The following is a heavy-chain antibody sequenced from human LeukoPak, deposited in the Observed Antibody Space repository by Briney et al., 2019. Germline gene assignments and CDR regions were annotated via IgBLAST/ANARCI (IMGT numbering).Heavy chain of an antibody. J-gene: IGHJ6*03. Sequence: GGSLRLSCAASGFTFSSYAMSWVRQAPGKGLEWVSAISGSGGSTYYADSVKGRFTISRDNANKSLYLQMTSLRAEDSALYYCARDGGPRTYYFFYMDVWGKGTTVTVSS. CDR3: ARDGGPRTYYFFYMDV. D-gene: IGHD3-10*01. V-gene: IGHV3-23*01. CDR1: GFTFSSYA. CDR2: ISGSGGST.